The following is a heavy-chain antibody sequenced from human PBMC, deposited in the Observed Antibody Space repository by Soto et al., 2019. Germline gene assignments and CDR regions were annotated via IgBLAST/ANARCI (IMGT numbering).Heavy chain of an antibody. D-gene: IGHD4-4*01. J-gene: IGHJ6*02. CDR3: ARQGIWARKYHYRNLDV. CDR1: GFTFTDHA. V-gene: IGHV3-30-3*01. CDR2: ISSDGSSK. Sequence: QVQLVESGGGVVQPGRSLRLSCAASGFTFTDHAIHWVRQAPGRGLEWVALISSDGSSKYFADSVKGRFTVSRDNSKNTLSLQMNSQRTEDTAVYYCARQGIWARKYHYRNLDVWGQGTTVTVSS.